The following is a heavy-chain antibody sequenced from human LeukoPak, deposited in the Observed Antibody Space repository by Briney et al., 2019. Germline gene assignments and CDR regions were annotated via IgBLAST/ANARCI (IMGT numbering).Heavy chain of an antibody. CDR3: ASSPPTGITVTYFDY. CDR2: IYSGGST. J-gene: IGHJ4*02. V-gene: IGHV3-66*01. Sequence: PGGSLRLSCAASGFTVSSNYMSWVRQAPGKGLEWVSVIYSGGSTYYADSVKGRFTISRDNSKNTLYLQMNSLRAEDTAVYYCASSPPTGITVTYFDYWGQGALVTVSS. CDR1: GFTVSSNY. D-gene: IGHD3-10*01.